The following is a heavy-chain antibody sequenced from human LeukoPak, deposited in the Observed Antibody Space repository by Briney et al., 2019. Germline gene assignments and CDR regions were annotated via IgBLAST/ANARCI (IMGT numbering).Heavy chain of an antibody. Sequence: PSETLSLTCTVSGGSISSSSYYWGWIRQPPGMGLEWIGNIYYSGSTYYNPSLKSRVTITVDTSKNQFSLKLSSVTAADTAVFYCVRGWGSWPPDYWGQGTLVTVSS. CDR3: VRGWGSWPPDY. V-gene: IGHV4-39*01. D-gene: IGHD6-13*01. CDR2: IYYSGST. J-gene: IGHJ4*02. CDR1: GGSISSSSYY.